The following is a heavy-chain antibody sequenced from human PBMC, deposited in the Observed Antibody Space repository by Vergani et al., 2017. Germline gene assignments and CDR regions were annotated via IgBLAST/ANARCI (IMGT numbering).Heavy chain of an antibody. D-gene: IGHD1-26*01. Sequence: EVQLVESGGGLVQPGGALRLPCAASGFTFSSYEMHWVRQATGKGLEWVSAIGTAGDTYYPGSVKARSTISRDNSKNTLYLQMNSLRAEDTAVYYCARETALEWELRGPYYYYGMDVWGQGTTVTVSS. V-gene: IGHV3-13*04. CDR3: ARETALEWELRGPYYYYGMDV. CDR1: GFTFSSYE. CDR2: IGTAGDT. J-gene: IGHJ6*02.